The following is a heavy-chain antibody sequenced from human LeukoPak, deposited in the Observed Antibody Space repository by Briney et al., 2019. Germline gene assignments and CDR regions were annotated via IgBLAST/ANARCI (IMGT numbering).Heavy chain of an antibody. CDR3: ARVVGTGYYFDY. Sequence: ASVKVSCKASGYTFTGYYMHWVRQAPGQGLEWMGWINPNSGGTDYAQKFQGRVTMTRDTSISTAYMELSRLRSDDTAVYYCARVVGTGYYFDYWGQGTLVTVSS. CDR1: GYTFTGYY. CDR2: INPNSGGT. J-gene: IGHJ4*02. V-gene: IGHV1-2*02. D-gene: IGHD1-26*01.